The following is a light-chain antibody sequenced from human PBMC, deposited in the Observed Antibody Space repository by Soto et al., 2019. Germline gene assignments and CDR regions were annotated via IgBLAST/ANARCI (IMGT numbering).Light chain of an antibody. Sequence: QSVLTQPPSVSGSPGQSVTISCTGTSSDVGSYNRVSWYQQPPGTAPKLMIYEVSNRPSGVPDRFSGSKSGNTASLTISGHQAEDEADYYCSSYTSSSTYVFGTGTKVTVL. CDR1: SSDVGSYNR. J-gene: IGLJ1*01. V-gene: IGLV2-18*02. CDR2: EVS. CDR3: SSYTSSSTYV.